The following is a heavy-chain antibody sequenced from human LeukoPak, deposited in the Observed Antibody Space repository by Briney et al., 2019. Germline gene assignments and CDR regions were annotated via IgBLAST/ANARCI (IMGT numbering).Heavy chain of an antibody. V-gene: IGHV1-18*01. CDR3: ATRGLYYYDSSGYYYYFDY. CDR2: ISAYNGNT. D-gene: IGHD3-22*01. Sequence: ASVKVSCKASGYTFTSYGISWVRQAPGQGLEWMGWISAYNGNTNYAQKFQGRVTMTEDTSTDTAYMELSSLRSEDTAVYYCATRGLYYYDSSGYYYYFDYWGQGTLVTVSS. CDR1: GYTFTSYG. J-gene: IGHJ4*02.